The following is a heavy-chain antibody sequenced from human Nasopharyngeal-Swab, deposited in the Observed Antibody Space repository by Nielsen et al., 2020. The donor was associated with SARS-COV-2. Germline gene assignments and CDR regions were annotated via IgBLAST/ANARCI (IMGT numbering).Heavy chain of an antibody. J-gene: IGHJ4*02. CDR3: AKGIYGDYLIDY. Sequence: GESLKISCEASGFTFGSYTMNWVRQAPGKGLEWVSFISSSGSIAYYADSVKGRFTISRDNANNSLYLQMNSLRAEDTALYYCAKGIYGDYLIDYWGQGTLVTVSS. D-gene: IGHD4-17*01. CDR2: ISSSGSIA. CDR1: GFTFGSYT. V-gene: IGHV3-48*04.